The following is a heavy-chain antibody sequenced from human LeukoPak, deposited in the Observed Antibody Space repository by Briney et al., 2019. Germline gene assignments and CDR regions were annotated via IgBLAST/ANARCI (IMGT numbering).Heavy chain of an antibody. CDR1: GFAFSSYS. J-gene: IGHJ4*02. D-gene: IGHD6-19*01. V-gene: IGHV3-21*01. Sequence: PGGSLRLSCAASGFAFSSYSMNWVRQAPGKGLEWVSSISSSSSYIYYADSVKGRFTISRDNAKNSLYLQMNSLRAEDTAVYYCARDTGSSGWYTNYFDYWGQGTLVTVSS. CDR3: ARDTGSSGWYTNYFDY. CDR2: ISSSSSYI.